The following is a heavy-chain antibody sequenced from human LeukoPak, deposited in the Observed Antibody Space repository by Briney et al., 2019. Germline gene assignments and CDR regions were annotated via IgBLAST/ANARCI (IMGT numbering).Heavy chain of an antibody. CDR1: GYTFTGYG. V-gene: IGHV1-18*01. D-gene: IGHD2-2*01. J-gene: IGHJ5*02. CDR2: ISAYNGNT. Sequence: GASVKVSCKASGYTFTGYGISWVRQAPGQGLEWMGWISAYNGNTNYAQKLQGIVTMTTDTSTSTAYMELRSLRSDDTAVYYCARDRRFRTPGLVWFDPWGQGTLVTVSS. CDR3: ARDRRFRTPGLVWFDP.